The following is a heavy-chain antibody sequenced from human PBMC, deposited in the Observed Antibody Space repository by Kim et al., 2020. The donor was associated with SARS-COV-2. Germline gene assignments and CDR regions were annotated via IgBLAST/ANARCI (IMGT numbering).Heavy chain of an antibody. V-gene: IGHV1-18*01. CDR3: ARPGGGSYYYDSSGYLGWFDP. J-gene: IGHJ5*02. CDR1: GYTFTSYG. D-gene: IGHD3-22*01. Sequence: ASVKVSCKASGYTFTSYGISWVRQAPGQGLEWMGWISAYNGNTNYAQKLQGRVTMTTDTSTSTAYMELRSLRSDDTAVYYCARPGGGSYYYDSSGYLGWFDPWGQGTLVTVSS. CDR2: ISAYNGNT.